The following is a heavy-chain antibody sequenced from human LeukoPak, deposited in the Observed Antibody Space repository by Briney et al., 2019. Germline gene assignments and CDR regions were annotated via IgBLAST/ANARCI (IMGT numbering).Heavy chain of an antibody. CDR1: GFTFSIYS. CDR2: ISSSGGNT. Sequence: PGGSLRLSCAASGFTFSIYSMSWVRQAPGKGLEWVSGISSSGGNTYYADSVKGRFTISRDNAKNSLYLRMNSLRAEDTAVYYCARDRSSGWYDAFDIWGQGTMVTVSS. V-gene: IGHV3-23*01. CDR3: ARDRSSGWYDAFDI. J-gene: IGHJ3*02. D-gene: IGHD6-19*01.